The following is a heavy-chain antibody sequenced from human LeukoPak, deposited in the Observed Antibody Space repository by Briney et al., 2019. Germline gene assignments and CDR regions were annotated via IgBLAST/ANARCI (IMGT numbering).Heavy chain of an antibody. D-gene: IGHD1-26*01. CDR2: ISADGAGT. CDR1: GFTFSNHA. CDR3: ARDRGVFSGSYPLYSFDY. Sequence: GGSLRLSCAASGFTFSNHALSWVRQTPGKGLESVSSISADGAGTLYADSVKGRFTISRDNSKNTLYLQMSSLRAEDTAVYYCARDRGVFSGSYPLYSFDYWGQGTLVTVSS. V-gene: IGHV3-23*01. J-gene: IGHJ4*02.